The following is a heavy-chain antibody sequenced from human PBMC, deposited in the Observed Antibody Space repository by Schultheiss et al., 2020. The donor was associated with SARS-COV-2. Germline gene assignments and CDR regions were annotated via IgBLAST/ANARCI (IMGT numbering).Heavy chain of an antibody. D-gene: IGHD7-27*01. V-gene: IGHV3-30*03. J-gene: IGHJ4*02. CDR1: GFTFSSYG. Sequence: GESLKISCAASGFTFSSYGMHWVRQAPGKGLEWVAVISYDGSNKYYADSVKGRFTISRDNSKNTLYLQMNSLRAEDTAVYYCARDPLTGAASFYYWGQGTLVTVSS. CDR3: ARDPLTGAASFYY. CDR2: ISYDGSNK.